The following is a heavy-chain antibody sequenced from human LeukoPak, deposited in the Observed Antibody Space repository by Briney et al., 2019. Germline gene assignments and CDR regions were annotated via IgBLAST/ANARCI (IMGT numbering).Heavy chain of an antibody. V-gene: IGHV3-33*01. CDR1: GFTFSHYG. J-gene: IGHJ3*02. Sequence: GGSLRLSCATSGFTFSHYGIHWVRQAPGKGLEWVAVMWSDGIRKYYTDSVKGRFTVSRDTSKNTQYLEMSSLRVEDTAVYYCTRDADTSGHYDIFDIWGQGIMVTVSS. CDR2: MWSDGIRK. CDR3: TRDADTSGHYDIFDI. D-gene: IGHD6-19*01.